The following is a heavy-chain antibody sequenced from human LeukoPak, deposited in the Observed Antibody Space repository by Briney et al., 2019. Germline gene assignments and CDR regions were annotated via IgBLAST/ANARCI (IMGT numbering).Heavy chain of an antibody. CDR3: ARGSYDYVWGSYRYGEYYFGY. Sequence: PGGSLRLSCAASGFTFDDYGMSWVRQAPGKGLEWVSGINWNGGSTGYADSVKGRFTISRDNAKNSLYLQMNSLRAEDTAVYYCARGSYDYVWGSYRYGEYYFGYWGQGTLVTVSS. CDR2: INWNGGST. V-gene: IGHV3-20*04. D-gene: IGHD3-16*02. J-gene: IGHJ4*02. CDR1: GFTFDDYG.